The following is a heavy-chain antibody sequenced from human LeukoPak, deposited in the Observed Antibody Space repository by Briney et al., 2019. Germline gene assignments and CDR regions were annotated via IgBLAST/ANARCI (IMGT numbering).Heavy chain of an antibody. V-gene: IGHV3-53*01. Sequence: GGSLRLSCAASEFSVGSNYMTWVRQAPGKGLEWVSLIYSGGSTYYADSVKGRFTISRDNSKNTLYLQMNSLRAEDTAVYYCGYKEIGAKPYDYWGQGTLVTVSS. J-gene: IGHJ4*02. CDR1: EFSVGSNY. CDR2: IYSGGST. D-gene: IGHD4/OR15-4a*01. CDR3: GYKEIGAKPYDY.